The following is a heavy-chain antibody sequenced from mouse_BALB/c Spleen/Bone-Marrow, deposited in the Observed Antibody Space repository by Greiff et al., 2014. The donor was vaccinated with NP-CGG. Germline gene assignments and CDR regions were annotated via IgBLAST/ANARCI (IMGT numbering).Heavy chain of an antibody. Sequence: QVQLQQSGAELMKPGASVKISCKTSGYTFSSYWIEGGKQRPGHGLEWIGEILPGSGSTNSNEKFKGKATFTADTSSNTAYMQLSSLTSEDSAVYYCARELGLRLTYWGQGTLVTVSA. CDR1: GYTFSSYW. CDR2: ILPGSGST. V-gene: IGHV1-9*01. D-gene: IGHD3-1*01. CDR3: ARELGLRLTY. J-gene: IGHJ3*01.